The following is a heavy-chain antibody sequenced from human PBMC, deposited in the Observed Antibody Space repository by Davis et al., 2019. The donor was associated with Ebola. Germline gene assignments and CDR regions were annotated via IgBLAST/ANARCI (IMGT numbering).Heavy chain of an antibody. CDR3: ARDPKGYYYGMDV. CDR1: GFTVSSNY. Sequence: GESLKISCAASGFTVSSNYMSWVRQAPGKGLEWVSYISSSGSTIYYADSVKGRFTISRDNAKNSLYLQMNSLRAEDTAVYYCARDPKGYYYGMDVWGQGTTVTVSS. J-gene: IGHJ6*02. V-gene: IGHV3-11*01. CDR2: ISSSGSTI.